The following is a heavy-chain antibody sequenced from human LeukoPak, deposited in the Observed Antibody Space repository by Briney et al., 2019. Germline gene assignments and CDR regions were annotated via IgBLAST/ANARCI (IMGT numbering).Heavy chain of an antibody. Sequence: SETLSLTCTVSGGSISSGDYYWSWIRQPPGKGLEWIGYIYYSGSTYYNPSLRSRVTISVDTSKNQFSLKLSSVTAADTAVYYCARALDDSSGYPNYYFDYWGQGTLVTVSS. V-gene: IGHV4-30-4*08. D-gene: IGHD3-22*01. CDR2: IYYSGST. CDR1: GGSISSGDYY. J-gene: IGHJ4*02. CDR3: ARALDDSSGYPNYYFDY.